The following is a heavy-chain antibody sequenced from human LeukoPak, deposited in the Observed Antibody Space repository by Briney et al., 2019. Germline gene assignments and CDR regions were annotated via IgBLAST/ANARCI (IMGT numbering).Heavy chain of an antibody. V-gene: IGHV3-23*01. D-gene: IGHD1-26*01. J-gene: IGHJ4*02. CDR2: ISGSGGST. CDR3: AKDFYGGSRGGFDS. Sequence: PGGSLRLSCAASGFTFSSYAMSWVRQAPGKGLEWVSAISGSGGSTYYADSVKGLFTISRDNSKNTLYLQMNSLRAEDTAVYYCAKDFYGGSRGGFDSWGQGTLVTVSS. CDR1: GFTFSSYA.